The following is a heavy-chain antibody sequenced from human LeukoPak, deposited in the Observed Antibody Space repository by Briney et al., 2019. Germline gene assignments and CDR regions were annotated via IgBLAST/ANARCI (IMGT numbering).Heavy chain of an antibody. D-gene: IGHD5-18*01. CDR2: ISSSSSYI. V-gene: IGHV3-21*01. CDR1: GFTFSSYA. Sequence: AGGSLRLSCAASGFTFSSYAMNWVRQAPGKGLEWVSSISSSSSYIYYADSVKGRFTISRDNAKNSLYLQMNSLRAEDTAVYYCAREQDLRGYSYGDFDYWGQGTLVTVSS. J-gene: IGHJ4*02. CDR3: AREQDLRGYSYGDFDY.